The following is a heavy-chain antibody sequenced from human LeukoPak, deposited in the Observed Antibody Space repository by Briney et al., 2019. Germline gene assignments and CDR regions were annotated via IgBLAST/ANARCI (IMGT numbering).Heavy chain of an antibody. D-gene: IGHD6-19*01. CDR2: IGTSGNT. Sequence: GGSLRLSCAASVFTLSSDDMPCVRQPTGKGREWVSVIGTSGNTYYTDSVKGRFTISRENAKNSLYLQIDHLTAEDTAVYYCARSKSYSSGWTDFDCWGQGTLVTVSS. CDR1: VFTLSSDD. V-gene: IGHV3-13*01. CDR3: ARSKSYSSGWTDFDC. J-gene: IGHJ4*02.